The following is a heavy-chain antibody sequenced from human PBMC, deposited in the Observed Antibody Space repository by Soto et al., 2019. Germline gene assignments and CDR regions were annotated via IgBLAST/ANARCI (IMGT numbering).Heavy chain of an antibody. CDR2: INPSGGST. Sequence: ASVKVACKASGYTFTSYYMHWVRQAPGEGLEWMGIINPSGGSTSYAQKFQGRVTMTRDTSTSTVYMELSSLRSEDTAVYYCARDGYCSGGSCCPRVPTNKYGMDVWGQGTTVTVPS. CDR1: GYTFTSYY. J-gene: IGHJ6*02. D-gene: IGHD2-15*01. CDR3: ARDGYCSGGSCCPRVPTNKYGMDV. V-gene: IGHV1-46*01.